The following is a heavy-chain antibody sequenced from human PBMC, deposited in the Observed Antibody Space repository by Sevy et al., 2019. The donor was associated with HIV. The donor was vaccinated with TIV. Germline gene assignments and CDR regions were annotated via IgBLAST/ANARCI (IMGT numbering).Heavy chain of an antibody. Sequence: ASVKVSCKASGYTFTSYRINWVRQAPGQGLEWMGWISAHNGDTNYAQKLQGRVTMIIDTSTTTAYMELRSLTSDDTAVYYCARAYCSSGSCYSLAYWGQGTLVTVSS. D-gene: IGHD2-15*01. CDR1: GYTFTSYR. CDR3: ARAYCSSGSCYSLAY. V-gene: IGHV1-18*01. J-gene: IGHJ4*02. CDR2: ISAHNGDT.